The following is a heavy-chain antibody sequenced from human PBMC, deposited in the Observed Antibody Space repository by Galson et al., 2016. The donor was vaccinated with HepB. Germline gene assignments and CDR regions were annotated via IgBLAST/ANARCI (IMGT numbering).Heavy chain of an antibody. CDR3: AKDRLGYDSGGYPVFDY. J-gene: IGHJ4*02. CDR2: MSWNSGRI. Sequence: SLRLSCAASGFRFDDHAMHWVRQAPGKGLEWVSGMSWNSGRIGYGESVKGRFTISRDDAKNSLFLQMNRLRADDTALYYCAKDRLGYDSGGYPVFDYWGQGTLVTVSA. V-gene: IGHV3-9*01. CDR1: GFRFDDHA. D-gene: IGHD3-22*01.